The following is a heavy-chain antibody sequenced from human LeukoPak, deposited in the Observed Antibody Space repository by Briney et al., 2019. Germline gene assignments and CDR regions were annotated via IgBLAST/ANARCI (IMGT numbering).Heavy chain of an antibody. CDR1: GYTFNNYA. D-gene: IGHD6-19*01. CDR2: INPNSGGT. J-gene: IGHJ4*02. V-gene: IGHV1-2*04. Sequence: ASVKVSCKASGYTFNNYAINWVRQAPGQGLEWMGWINPNSGGTNYAQKFQGWVTMTRDTSISTAYMELSRLRSDDTAVYYCARSGDSSGWPTYYFDYWGQGTLVTVSS. CDR3: ARSGDSSGWPTYYFDY.